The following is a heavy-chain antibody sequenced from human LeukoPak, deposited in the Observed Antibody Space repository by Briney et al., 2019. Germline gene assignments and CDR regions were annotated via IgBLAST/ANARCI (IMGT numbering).Heavy chain of an antibody. Sequence: PGGSLRLSCAASGFTFSSYWMNWVRQAPGKGLEWVANIKQDGSEKYYVDSVKGRFTISRDNAKNSLYLQMNSLRAEDTAVYYCARDTLNYYYYYMDVWGKGTTVTVSS. V-gene: IGHV3-7*01. CDR2: IKQDGSEK. CDR3: ARDTLNYYYYYMDV. CDR1: GFTFSSYW. J-gene: IGHJ6*03.